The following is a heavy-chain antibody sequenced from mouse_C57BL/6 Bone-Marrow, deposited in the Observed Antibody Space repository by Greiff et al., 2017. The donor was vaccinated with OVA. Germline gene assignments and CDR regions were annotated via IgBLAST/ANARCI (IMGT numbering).Heavy chain of an antibody. CDR3: TRLLDAMDY. V-gene: IGHV5-9-1*02. D-gene: IGHD2-1*01. CDR1: GFTFSSYA. CDR2: ISSGGDYI. Sequence: KLMESGEGLVKPGGSLKLSCAASGFTFSSYAMSWVRQTPEKRLEWVAYISSGGDYIYYADTVKGRFTISRDNARNTLYLQMSSLKSEDTAMYYCTRLLDAMDYWGQGTSVTVSS. J-gene: IGHJ4*01.